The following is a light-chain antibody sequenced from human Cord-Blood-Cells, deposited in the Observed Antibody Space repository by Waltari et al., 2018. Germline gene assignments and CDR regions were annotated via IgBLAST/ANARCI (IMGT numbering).Light chain of an antibody. Sequence: QSALTPPPFASGSPGQSVTISCTRTRRAVAGYDYVSWYQQHPGKAPKLMIYEVSKRPSGVPDRFSGSKSGNTASLTVSGLQAEDEADYYCSSYAGSNNYVFGTGTKVTVL. CDR3: SSYAGSNNYV. J-gene: IGLJ1*01. CDR2: EVS. CDR1: RRAVAGYDY. V-gene: IGLV2-8*01.